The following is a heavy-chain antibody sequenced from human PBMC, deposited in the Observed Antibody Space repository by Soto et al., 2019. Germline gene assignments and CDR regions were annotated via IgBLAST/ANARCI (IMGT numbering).Heavy chain of an antibody. V-gene: IGHV4-59*01. J-gene: IGHJ6*02. CDR2: IYYSGST. CDR1: GGSISSYY. D-gene: IGHD2-2*01. CDR3: ARDQGYCSSTSCYVGGYYYYYYGMDV. Sequence: SETLSLTCTVSGGSISSYYWSWIRQPPGKGLEWIGYIYYSGSTNYNPSLKSRVTISVDTSKNQFSLKLSSVTAADTAVYYCARDQGYCSSTSCYVGGYYYYYYGMDVWGQGTTVTVSS.